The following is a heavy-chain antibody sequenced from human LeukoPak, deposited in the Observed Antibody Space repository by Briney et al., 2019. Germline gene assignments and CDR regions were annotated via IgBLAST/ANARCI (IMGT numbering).Heavy chain of an antibody. CDR3: ARDKLRYYGSGSPTFDY. Sequence: GGSLRLSCAASGFTFSSYWMSWVRQAPGKGLEWVANIKQDGSEKYYVDSVKGRFTISRDNAKNSLYLQMNSLRAEDTAVYYCARDKLRYYGSGSPTFDYWGQGTLVTVSS. CDR2: IKQDGSEK. CDR1: GFTFSSYW. J-gene: IGHJ4*02. V-gene: IGHV3-7*01. D-gene: IGHD3-10*01.